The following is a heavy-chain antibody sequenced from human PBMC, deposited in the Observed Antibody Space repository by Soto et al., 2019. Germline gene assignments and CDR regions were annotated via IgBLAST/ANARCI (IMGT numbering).Heavy chain of an antibody. J-gene: IGHJ4*02. D-gene: IGHD1-26*01. V-gene: IGHV3-30-3*01. CDR1: GFTFSSYA. Sequence: QVQLVESGGGVVQPGRSLRLSCAASGFTFSSYAMHWVRQAPGKGLEWVAVISYDGSNKYYADSVKGRFTISRDNSKNTLYLQMNSLRAEDTAVYYCARDLSVGANNIDYWGQGTLVTVSS. CDR3: ARDLSVGANNIDY. CDR2: ISYDGSNK.